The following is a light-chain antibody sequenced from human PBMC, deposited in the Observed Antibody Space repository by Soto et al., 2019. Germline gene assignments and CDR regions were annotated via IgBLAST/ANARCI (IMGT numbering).Light chain of an antibody. Sequence: QSVLTQPPSVSAAPGQTVTISCSGSSSNIGSNYVSWYQQLPGTAPKLLIYDNNKRPSGIPDRFSGSKSGTSATLGITGLQTGDEADYYCGTWDNSLSVHVVFGGGTQLTVL. CDR2: DNN. V-gene: IGLV1-51*01. J-gene: IGLJ2*01. CDR1: SSNIGSNY. CDR3: GTWDNSLSVHVV.